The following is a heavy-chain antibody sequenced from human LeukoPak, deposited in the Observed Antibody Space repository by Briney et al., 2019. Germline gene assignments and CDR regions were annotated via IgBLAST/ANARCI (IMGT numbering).Heavy chain of an antibody. Sequence: SGPTLVKPTQTLTLTCTFSGFSLSPSGVSVGWIRQPPGTALEWLALIYWDDDKRYSPSLKSRLTITKDTSKNHVVLTMPNMDPVDTATYYCARSYYNNCDYWGQGTLVPVSS. CDR1: GFSLSPSGVS. V-gene: IGHV2-5*02. CDR3: ARSYYNNCDY. D-gene: IGHD3-9*01. CDR2: IYWDDDK. J-gene: IGHJ4*02.